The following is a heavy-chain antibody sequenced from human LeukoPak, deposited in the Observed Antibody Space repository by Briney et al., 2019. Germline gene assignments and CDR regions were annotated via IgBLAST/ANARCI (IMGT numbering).Heavy chain of an antibody. CDR1: GFTFSTYA. J-gene: IGHJ5*02. D-gene: IGHD3-22*01. CDR2: IRSNSDGGTI. Sequence: GGSLRLSCAASGFTFSTYAMSWVRQAPGKGLEWVGRIRSNSDGGTIDYAAPVKGRFTLSRDDSKTTLYLQMNSLQTEDTAVYYCATDFYDSTWGQGTLVTVSS. V-gene: IGHV3-15*01. CDR3: ATDFYDST.